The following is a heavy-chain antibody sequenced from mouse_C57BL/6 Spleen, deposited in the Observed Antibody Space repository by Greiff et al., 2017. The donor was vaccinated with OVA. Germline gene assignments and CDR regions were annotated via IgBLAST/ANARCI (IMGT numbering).Heavy chain of an antibody. V-gene: IGHV5-17*01. J-gene: IGHJ4*01. CDR2: ISSGSSTI. D-gene: IGHD2-4*01. Sequence: EVQLVESGGGLVKPGGSLKISCEASGFTFSDYGMHWVRQAPEKGLEWVAYISSGSSTIYYADTVKGRFTISRDNAKNTLFLQMTSLRSEDTAMYYCARWGDYDPLYAMDYWGQGTSVTVSS. CDR1: GFTFSDYG. CDR3: ARWGDYDPLYAMDY.